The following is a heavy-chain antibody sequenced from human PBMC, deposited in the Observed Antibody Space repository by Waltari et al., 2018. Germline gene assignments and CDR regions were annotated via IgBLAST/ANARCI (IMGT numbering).Heavy chain of an antibody. D-gene: IGHD1-1*01. CDR2: ISYEGSNK. V-gene: IGHV3-30*04. CDR1: GLKFRTYA. Sequence: QVQLVESGGGVVQPGRSLRLSCAASGLKFRTYAMHWVRQAPGKGLEWVAVISYEGSNKYYIDSVKGRFTISRDNSKNTLYLQMNSLRADDTAVYYCARDLPYNWNVYFDYWGQGTLVTVSS. CDR3: ARDLPYNWNVYFDY. J-gene: IGHJ4*02.